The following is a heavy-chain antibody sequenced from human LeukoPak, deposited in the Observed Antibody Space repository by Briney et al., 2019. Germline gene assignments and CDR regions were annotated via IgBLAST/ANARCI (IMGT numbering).Heavy chain of an antibody. D-gene: IGHD3-10*01. CDR2: IIPIFGTA. J-gene: IGHJ4*02. CDR3: ASYKNYYGSGTHFDY. Sequence: SVTVSCKASGGTFSSYAISWVRQAPGQGLEWMGRIIPIFGTANYAQKFQGRVTITTDESTSTAYMELSSLRSEDTAVYYCASYKNYYGSGTHFDYWGQGTLVTVSS. CDR1: GGTFSSYA. V-gene: IGHV1-69*05.